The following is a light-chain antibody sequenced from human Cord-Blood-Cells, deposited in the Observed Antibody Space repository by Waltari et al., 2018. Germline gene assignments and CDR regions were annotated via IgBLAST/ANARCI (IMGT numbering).Light chain of an antibody. CDR1: SSNLGAGYD. Sequence: QSVLTQPLSVSGAPGQRVPIPCTGSSSNLGAGYDVTWYQQLPGTAPKLLIYGNSNRPSGVPDRFSGSKSGTSASLAITGLQAEDEADYYCQSYDSSLSGYVFGTGTKVTVL. CDR2: GNS. J-gene: IGLJ1*01. CDR3: QSYDSSLSGYV. V-gene: IGLV1-40*01.